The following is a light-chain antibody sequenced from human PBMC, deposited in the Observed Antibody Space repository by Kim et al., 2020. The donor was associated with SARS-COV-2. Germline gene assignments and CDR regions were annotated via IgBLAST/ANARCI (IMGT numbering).Light chain of an antibody. V-gene: IGKV1-5*01. J-gene: IGKJ2*01. CDR2: DAS. CDR3: QQYNSYLYT. Sequence: SASVGDRVTITCRDSQSISSWLAWYQQKPGKAPKLLIFDASTLESGVPSRFSGSGSGTEFTLTINSLQPDDFATYYCQQYNSYLYTFGQGTKLEI. CDR1: QSISSW.